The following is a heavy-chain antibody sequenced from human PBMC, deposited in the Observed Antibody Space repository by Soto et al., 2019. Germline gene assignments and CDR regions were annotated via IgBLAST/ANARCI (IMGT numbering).Heavy chain of an antibody. CDR2: ISYDGSNF. V-gene: IGHV3-30-3*01. Sequence: QVQLVESGGGVVQPGRSLRLSCAASGFTFSSYVMHWVRQAPGKGLEWVALISYDGSNFYYADSVKGRFTISRDNSKNPLFLQMNSLRAEDTAVYHCARDLPGITVFDAFDMWGQGTMVTVSS. CDR3: ARDLPGITVFDAFDM. D-gene: IGHD1-20*01. CDR1: GFTFSSYV. J-gene: IGHJ3*02.